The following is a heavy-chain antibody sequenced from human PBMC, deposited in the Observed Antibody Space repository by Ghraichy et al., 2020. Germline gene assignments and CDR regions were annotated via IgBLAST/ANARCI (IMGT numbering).Heavy chain of an antibody. CDR3: ARGPPLNSGRYYAYFDY. V-gene: IGHV3-21*01. CDR1: GFTFSTYS. J-gene: IGHJ4*02. CDR2: FTSTNSYI. Sequence: LSLTCAASGFTFSTYSMNWVRQAPGKGLEWVSSFTSTNSYIYYTDSVKGRFTISRDNAKNSLYLQMNSLRVEDTAIYYCARGPPLNSGRYYAYFDYWGQGTLVHVSS. D-gene: IGHD1-26*01.